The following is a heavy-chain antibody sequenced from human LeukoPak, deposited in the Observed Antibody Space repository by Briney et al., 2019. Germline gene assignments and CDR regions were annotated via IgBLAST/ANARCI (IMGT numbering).Heavy chain of an antibody. CDR1: GFTFDDYA. V-gene: IGHV3-9*01. CDR2: ISWNSGSI. Sequence: GRSLRLSCAAPGFTFDDYAMHWVRQAPGKGLEWVSGISWNSGSIGYADSVKGRLTISRDNAKNSLYLQMNSLRAEDTALYYCAKGYRGGFWSGYYFDYWGQGTLVTVSS. J-gene: IGHJ4*02. D-gene: IGHD3-3*01. CDR3: AKGYRGGFWSGYYFDY.